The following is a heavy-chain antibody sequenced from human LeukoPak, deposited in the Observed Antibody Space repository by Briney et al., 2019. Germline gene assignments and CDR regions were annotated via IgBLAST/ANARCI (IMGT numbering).Heavy chain of an antibody. D-gene: IGHD1-1*01. J-gene: IGHJ4*02. CDR3: ARLEGNWNPFDY. V-gene: IGHV3-23*01. Sequence: GGSLRPSCAASGFTFSSYAMSWVRQAPGKGLEWVSSISGSGGSTYYADSVKGRFTISRDNSKNTLYLQMNSLRAEDTAVYYCARLEGNWNPFDYWGQGTLVTVSS. CDR1: GFTFSSYA. CDR2: ISGSGGST.